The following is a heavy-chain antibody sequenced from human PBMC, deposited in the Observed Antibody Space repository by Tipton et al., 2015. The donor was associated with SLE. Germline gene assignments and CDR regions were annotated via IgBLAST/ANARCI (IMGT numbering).Heavy chain of an antibody. CDR2: ISGSSTYI. Sequence: VQLVQSGGGLVKPGESLRLSCAASEFTFSSYCMNWVRQAPGKGLEWVSSISGSSTYIYYADSVKGRFTISRDNAKNSLYLQMNSLRAEDTAVYYCASGLSRDYDFWSGYLDAFHIWGQGTMVTVSS. J-gene: IGHJ3*02. CDR3: ASGLSRDYDFWSGYLDAFHI. D-gene: IGHD3-3*01. V-gene: IGHV3-21*01. CDR1: EFTFSSYC.